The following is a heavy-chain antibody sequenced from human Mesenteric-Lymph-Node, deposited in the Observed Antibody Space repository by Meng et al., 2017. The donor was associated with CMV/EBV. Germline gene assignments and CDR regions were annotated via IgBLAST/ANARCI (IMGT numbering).Heavy chain of an antibody. Sequence: GESLKISCAASGFTFSSYGMHWVRQAPGKGLEWVSGLNWDGSNTNYAESVKGRFTISRDNAKNSLFLQMNSLRAEDTALYYCARIRGFTSRNQYFFDSWGQGTLVTVSS. J-gene: IGHJ4*02. D-gene: IGHD2/OR15-2a*01. CDR1: GFTFSSYG. CDR3: ARIRGFTSRNQYFFDS. V-gene: IGHV3-20*04. CDR2: LNWDGSNT.